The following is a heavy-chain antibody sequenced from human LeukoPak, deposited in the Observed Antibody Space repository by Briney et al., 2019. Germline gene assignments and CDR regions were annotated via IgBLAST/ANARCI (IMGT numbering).Heavy chain of an antibody. Sequence: ASVKVSCKASGYTFTSYGISWVRQAPGQGLEWMGWISAYNGNTNYAQTLQGRVTMTTDTSTSTAYMELRSLRSDDTAVYYCVGGTSTYYFDYWGQGTLVTVSS. V-gene: IGHV1-18*01. J-gene: IGHJ4*02. D-gene: IGHD6-25*01. CDR2: ISAYNGNT. CDR1: GYTFTSYG. CDR3: VGGTSTYYFDY.